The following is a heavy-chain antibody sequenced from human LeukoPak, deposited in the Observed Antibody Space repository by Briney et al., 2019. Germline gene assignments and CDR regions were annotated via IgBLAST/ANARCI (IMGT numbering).Heavy chain of an antibody. V-gene: IGHV3-23*01. CDR1: GISLSNYG. Sequence: GSLRLSCAVSGISLSNYGMSWVRQAPGKGLEWVSAISGSGGSTYYADSVKGRFAISRDNSKNTLYLQMNSLRAEDTAVYYCASSWGEDSSGYDYWGQGTMVTVSS. CDR2: ISGSGGST. CDR3: ASSWGEDSSGYDY. D-gene: IGHD3-22*01. J-gene: IGHJ3*01.